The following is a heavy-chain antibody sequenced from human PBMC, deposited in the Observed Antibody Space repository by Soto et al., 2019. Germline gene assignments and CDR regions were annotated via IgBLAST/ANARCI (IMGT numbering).Heavy chain of an antibody. D-gene: IGHD5-12*01. CDR3: ARDGHGGYDWDY. J-gene: IGHJ4*02. Sequence: QVQLQESGPGLVKPSQTLSLTCTVSGGSISSGGYYWSWIRQHPGKGLEWIGYIYYSGSTYYNPSLKSRVTISVDTSKNQFSLKLSSVTAVDTAVYYCARDGHGGYDWDYWGQGTLVTVSS. V-gene: IGHV4-31*03. CDR2: IYYSGST. CDR1: GGSISSGGYY.